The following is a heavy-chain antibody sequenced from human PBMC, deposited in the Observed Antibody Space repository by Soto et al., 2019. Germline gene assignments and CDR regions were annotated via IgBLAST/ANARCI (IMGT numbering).Heavy chain of an antibody. D-gene: IGHD4-17*01. Sequence: QVQLVQSGAEVKKPGSSVKVSCKASGGSLSNYGISWVRQAPGQGLEWMGAIIPVFGTPNYAQKFQDRVTTTADESTTTVYMEVRSLTSEGTAVYYCARGDATKIVVTTYYGMDVWGQGTTVTVSS. CDR3: ARGDATKIVVTTYYGMDV. CDR2: IIPVFGTP. J-gene: IGHJ6*02. V-gene: IGHV1-69*12. CDR1: GGSLSNYG.